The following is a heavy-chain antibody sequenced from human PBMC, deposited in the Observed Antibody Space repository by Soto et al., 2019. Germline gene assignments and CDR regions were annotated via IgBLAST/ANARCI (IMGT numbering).Heavy chain of an antibody. CDR1: GGSISGEGYY. CDR2: IHYSGST. V-gene: IGHV4-31*03. J-gene: IGHJ5*02. Sequence: QVQLQESGPGLVEPSQTLSLTCTVSGGSISGEGYYCGWIRQYSGRGLEWIGYIHYSGSTYSNPSLKRRVTISVDTSKAQFFRELTSVNAADTAVYSCARAWTATDGWANWFDRWGQGTLVTVSS. CDR3: ARAWTATDGWANWFDR. D-gene: IGHD6-25*01.